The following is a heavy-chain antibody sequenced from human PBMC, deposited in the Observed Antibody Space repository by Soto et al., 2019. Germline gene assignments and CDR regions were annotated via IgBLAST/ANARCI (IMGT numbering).Heavy chain of an antibody. J-gene: IGHJ5*02. CDR2: VNTYNGNP. Sequence: QVQLVQSGGELKKPGASVKVSCKASGYTFTNYAISWVRQSPGRGREWMGWVNTYNGNPNYAQILQGRVTMTTDTTTGTAYMELRSLKSDDSAIYSCARESQYSTSLQRFDTWGQGTLVTVSS. V-gene: IGHV1-18*01. CDR3: ARESQYSTSLQRFDT. D-gene: IGHD6-13*01. CDR1: GYTFTNYA.